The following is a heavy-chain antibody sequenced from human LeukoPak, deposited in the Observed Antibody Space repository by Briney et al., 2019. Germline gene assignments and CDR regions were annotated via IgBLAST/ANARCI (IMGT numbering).Heavy chain of an antibody. CDR1: GLTLSNYG. D-gene: IGHD3-10*01. CDR2: ISDSGGST. J-gene: IGHJ4*02. CDR3: AKRGIVIRAVIIVGFHKEAYYFDY. V-gene: IGHV3-23*01. Sequence: QPGGSLRLSCAVSGLTLSNYGMSWVRQAPGKGLEWVAGISDSGGSTNYADSVKGRFTISRDNPKNTLYLQMNSLRAEDTAVYFCAKRGIVIRAVIIVGFHKEAYYFDYWGQGALVTVSS.